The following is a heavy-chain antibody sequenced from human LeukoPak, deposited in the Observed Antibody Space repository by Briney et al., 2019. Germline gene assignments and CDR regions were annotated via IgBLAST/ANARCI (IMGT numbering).Heavy chain of an antibody. Sequence: SWXRHLPGKXLEWIGYISYSGVIYYNPSLRSRLTISLDTSKNQFSLRLTSVTAADTAVYYCASVGYGDYVWGQGTLVTVSS. CDR3: ASVGYGDYV. V-gene: IGHV4-31*02. CDR2: ISYSGVI. J-gene: IGHJ4*02. D-gene: IGHD4-17*01.